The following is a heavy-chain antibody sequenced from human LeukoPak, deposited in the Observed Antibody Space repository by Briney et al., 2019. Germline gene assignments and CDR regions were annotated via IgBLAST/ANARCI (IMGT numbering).Heavy chain of an antibody. CDR2: IWYDGSNK. V-gene: IGHV3-33*01. J-gene: IGHJ4*02. CDR3: ARDRVPAAAVLDY. CDR1: GFTSSSYG. Sequence: GGSLRLSCAASGFTSSSYGMHWVRQAPGKGLEWVAVIWYDGSNKYYADSVKGRFTISRDNSKNTLYLQMNSLRAEDTAVYYCARDRVPAAAVLDYWGQGTLVTVSS. D-gene: IGHD6-13*01.